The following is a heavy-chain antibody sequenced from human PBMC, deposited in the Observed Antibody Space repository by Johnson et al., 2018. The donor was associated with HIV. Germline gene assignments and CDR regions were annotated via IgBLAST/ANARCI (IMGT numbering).Heavy chain of an antibody. CDR2: IFSGGTT. J-gene: IGHJ3*02. CDR3: ARACRDGYTCDSYDI. CDR1: GFTVSSNY. V-gene: IGHV3-66*01. D-gene: IGHD5-24*01. Sequence: VQLLESGGGLVQPGGSLKLSCAASGFTVSSNYMTWVRQAPGKGLEWVSVIFSGGTTYYADSVKGRFTISRDNSNNTLYLQMHSLRAEDTAVDYCARACRDGYTCDSYDIWGQGTMVTVSS.